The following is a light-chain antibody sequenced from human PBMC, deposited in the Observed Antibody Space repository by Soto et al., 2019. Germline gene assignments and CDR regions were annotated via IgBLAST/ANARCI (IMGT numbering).Light chain of an antibody. CDR2: EGD. Sequence: QSVLTQPASVSGSPGQSITISCSGTSSDVGSSNLVSWYQQHPGKAPKLIIFEGDRRPSGVSGRFSGSKSGNTASLTISGLQAEDEADYYCCSFARSTPFYVFGTGTKVTVL. J-gene: IGLJ1*01. V-gene: IGLV2-23*01. CDR1: SSDVGSSNL. CDR3: CSFARSTPFYV.